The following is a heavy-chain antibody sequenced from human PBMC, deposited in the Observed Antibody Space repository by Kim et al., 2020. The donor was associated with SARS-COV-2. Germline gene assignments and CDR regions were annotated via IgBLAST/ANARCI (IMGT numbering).Heavy chain of an antibody. J-gene: IGHJ4*02. V-gene: IGHV3-23*01. D-gene: IGHD3-10*01. Sequence: GGSLRLSCAASGFTFSSYAMSWVRQAPGKGLEWVSAISGSGGSTYYADSVKGRFTISRDNSKNTLYLQMNSLRAEDTAVYYCAKDRGITMVRGVITYYFDYWGQEPLVGVST. CDR3: AKDRGITMVRGVITYYFDY. CDR2: ISGSGGST. CDR1: GFTFSSYA.